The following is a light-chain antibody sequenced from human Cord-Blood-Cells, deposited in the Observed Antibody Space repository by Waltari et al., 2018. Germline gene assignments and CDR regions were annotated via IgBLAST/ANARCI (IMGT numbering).Light chain of an antibody. CDR2: DVS. J-gene: IGLJ1*01. Sequence: QSALTQPRSVSGSPGPSVTISCTGTSSDVGGYNYVSWYQQHPGKAPKLMIYDVSKRPSGVPDRFSGSKSGNTASLTISGLQAEYEADYYCCSYAGSYTYVFGTGTKVTVL. V-gene: IGLV2-11*01. CDR3: CSYAGSYTYV. CDR1: SSDVGGYNY.